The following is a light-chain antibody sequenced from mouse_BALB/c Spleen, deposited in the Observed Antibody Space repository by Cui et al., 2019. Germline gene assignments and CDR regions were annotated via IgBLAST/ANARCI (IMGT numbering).Light chain of an antibody. J-gene: IGKJ2*01. CDR2: NAK. V-gene: IGKV12-41*01. CDR3: QHFWSTYT. Sequence: DIQMTQSPASLSASVGETVTITCRASGNMHNYLAWYQQKQGKSTQVLVYNAKTLADGEPARFSGSGSGTQYTLKITSLQPEDVGSYYCQHFWSTYTFGGGTELEIK. CDR1: GNMHNY.